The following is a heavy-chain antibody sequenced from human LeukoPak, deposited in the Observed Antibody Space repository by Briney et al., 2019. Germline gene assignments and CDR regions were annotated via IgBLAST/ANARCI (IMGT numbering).Heavy chain of an antibody. Sequence: SETLSLTCTVSGGSINRGSYYWSWIRQHPGKGLEWIGYIYYSGSTYYNPSLKSRVTISVDKSMNQFSLKLNSVTAADTAVYYCARDLGSSAGSSWGQGTLITVSS. CDR2: IYYSGST. J-gene: IGHJ5*02. D-gene: IGHD2-2*01. V-gene: IGHV4-31*03. CDR3: ARDLGSSAGSS. CDR1: GGSINRGSYY.